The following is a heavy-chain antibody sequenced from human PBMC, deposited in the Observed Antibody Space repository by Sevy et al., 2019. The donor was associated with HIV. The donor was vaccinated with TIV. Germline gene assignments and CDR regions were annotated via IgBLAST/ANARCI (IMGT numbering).Heavy chain of an antibody. D-gene: IGHD6-6*01. CDR2: ISYDASNI. V-gene: IGHV3-30-3*01. J-gene: IGHJ4*02. CDR1: GFTFSSSA. CDR3: ARDGIAARLGLDY. Sequence: GGSLRLSCAASGFTFSSSAMHWVRQAPGKGLEWAALISYDASNIFYADSVKGRFTISRDNSKNTLYLQMNSLRVEDTAVYYCARDGIAARLGLDYWGQGTLVTVSS.